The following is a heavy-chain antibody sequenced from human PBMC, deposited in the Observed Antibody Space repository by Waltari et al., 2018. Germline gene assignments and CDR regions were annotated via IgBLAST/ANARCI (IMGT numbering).Heavy chain of an antibody. CDR3: AAAVLPYYYDSSGYYDAFDI. Sequence: QMQLVQSGPEVKKPGTSVKVSCKASGFTFTSSAVQWVRQARGQCLEWIGWIVVGSGNTNYAQKFQERVTITRDMSTSTAYMELSSLRSEDTAVYYCAAAVLPYYYDSSGYYDAFDIWGQGTMVTVSS. D-gene: IGHD3-22*01. V-gene: IGHV1-58*01. CDR1: GFTFTSSA. CDR2: IVVGSGNT. J-gene: IGHJ3*02.